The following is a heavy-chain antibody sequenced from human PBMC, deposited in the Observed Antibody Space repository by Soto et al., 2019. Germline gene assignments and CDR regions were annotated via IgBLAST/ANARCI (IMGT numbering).Heavy chain of an antibody. V-gene: IGHV3-7*01. D-gene: IGHD3-22*01. CDR1: GFTFSSYW. CDR2: IKQDGSEK. CDR3: ARIPLYDSSGYYAPHFDY. J-gene: IGHJ4*02. Sequence: ESGGGLVQPGGSLRLSCAASGFTFSSYWMSWVRQAPGKGLEWVANIKQDGSEKYYVDSVKGRFTISRDNAKNSLYLQMNSLRAEDTAVYYCARIPLYDSSGYYAPHFDYWGQGTLVTVSS.